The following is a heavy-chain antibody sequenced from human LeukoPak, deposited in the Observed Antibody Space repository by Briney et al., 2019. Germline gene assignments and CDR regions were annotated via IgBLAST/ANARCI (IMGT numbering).Heavy chain of an antibody. CDR3: AEDTAFGEYIFDY. Sequence: GRSLRLSCAASGFTFDDYAMHWVRQAPGKGLEWVSGISWNSGSIGYADSVKGRFTISRDNAKNSLYLQMNSLRAEDTALYYCAEDTAFGEYIFDYWGQGTLVTVSS. CDR2: ISWNSGSI. CDR1: GFTFDDYA. J-gene: IGHJ4*02. D-gene: IGHD3-10*01. V-gene: IGHV3-9*01.